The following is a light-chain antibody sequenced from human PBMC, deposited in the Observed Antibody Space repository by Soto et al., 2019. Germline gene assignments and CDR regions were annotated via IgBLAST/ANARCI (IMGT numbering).Light chain of an antibody. CDR1: SSDLGAYDY. CDR2: EVT. Sequence: QSALTQPASVSGSPGQSIAISCTGTSSDLGAYDYVSWYQQQPDKAPKLIIYEVTTRPSGVSNRFSGSKSGNTASLTISGLQAEDEADYYCSSHTSANTRVFGTGT. V-gene: IGLV2-14*01. J-gene: IGLJ1*01. CDR3: SSHTSANTRV.